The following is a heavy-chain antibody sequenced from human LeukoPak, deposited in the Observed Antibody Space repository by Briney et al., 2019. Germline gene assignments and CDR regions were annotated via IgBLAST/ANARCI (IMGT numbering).Heavy chain of an antibody. J-gene: IGHJ4*02. D-gene: IGHD3-10*01. Sequence: GSLRLACAASGFTFDDYGMSWVRQPPGRGREWVGSIYYSGRTYYNRSLKSGVTISVETSKNQFSLKLSSVTAADTAVYYCARNSRYYYGSGINYFDYWGQGTLVTVSS. V-gene: IGHV4-38-2*01. CDR2: IYYSGRT. CDR1: GFTFDDYG. CDR3: ARNSRYYYGSGINYFDY.